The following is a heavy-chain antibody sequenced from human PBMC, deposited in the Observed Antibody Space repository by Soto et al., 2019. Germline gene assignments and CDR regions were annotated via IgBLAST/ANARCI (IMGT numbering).Heavy chain of an antibody. V-gene: IGHV1-69*01. Sequence: QVPLVQSAAEVRKPGSSVKVSCKVSVGTFVSYAFSWVRQAPGQGLEWMGGISPISDPPKYAQRFQARLTITADDPTRTVYMELSSLRSEDTAVYYCATFHHSGYYYAMDVWGQGTTVTVTS. CDR1: VGTFVSYA. CDR2: ISPISDPP. J-gene: IGHJ6*02. CDR3: ATFHHSGYYYAMDV. D-gene: IGHD6-19*01.